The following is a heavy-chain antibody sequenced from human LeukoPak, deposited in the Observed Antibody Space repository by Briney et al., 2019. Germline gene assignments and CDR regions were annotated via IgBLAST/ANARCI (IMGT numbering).Heavy chain of an antibody. V-gene: IGHV1-24*01. CDR3: ASSILDWGGLNYYYYMDV. D-gene: IGHD3/OR15-3a*01. CDR1: GYTLTELS. J-gene: IGHJ6*03. CDR2: FDPEDGET. Sequence: ASVKVSCKVSGYTLTELSMHWVRQAPGKGLEWMGGFDPEDGETIYAQKFQGRVTITADESTSTAYMELCSLRSEDTAVYYCASSILDWGGLNYYYYMDVWGKGTTVTVSS.